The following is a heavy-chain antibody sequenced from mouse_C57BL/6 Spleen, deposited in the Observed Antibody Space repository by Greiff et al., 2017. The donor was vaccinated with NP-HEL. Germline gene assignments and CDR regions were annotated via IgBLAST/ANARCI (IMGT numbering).Heavy chain of an antibody. CDR3: ARFFHNGEWYFDV. CDR2: IYPGDGDT. Sequence: QVQLKESGAELVKPGASVKISCKASGYAFSSYWMNWVKQRPGKGLEWIGQIYPGDGDTNYNGKFKGKATLTADKSSSTAYMQLSSLTSEDSAVYFCARFFHNGEWYFDVWGTGTTVTVSS. J-gene: IGHJ1*03. V-gene: IGHV1-80*01. CDR1: GYAFSSYW. D-gene: IGHD6-1*01.